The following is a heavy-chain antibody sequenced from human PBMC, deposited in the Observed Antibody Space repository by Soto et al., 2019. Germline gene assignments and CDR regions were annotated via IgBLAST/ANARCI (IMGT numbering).Heavy chain of an antibody. J-gene: IGHJ5*02. CDR1: GYTFTSYD. Sequence: QVQLVQSGAEVKKPGASVKVSCKASGYTFTSYDINWVRQATGQGLEWMGWMNPNSGNTGYAQKFQGRVTMTRNTSISTAYMELSSLRSEDTDVYYCARGLPYYYDSSGYWFDPWGQGTLVTVSS. CDR3: ARGLPYYYDSSGYWFDP. CDR2: MNPNSGNT. V-gene: IGHV1-8*01. D-gene: IGHD3-22*01.